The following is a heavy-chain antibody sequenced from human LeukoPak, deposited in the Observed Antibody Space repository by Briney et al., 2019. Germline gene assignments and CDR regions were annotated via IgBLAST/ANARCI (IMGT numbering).Heavy chain of an antibody. CDR3: ARTLMAVAGYNDY. D-gene: IGHD6-19*01. CDR2: INPNSGGT. V-gene: IGHV1-2*02. Sequence: ASVKVSCKASGYAFTGYYMHWVRQAPGQGLEWMGWINPNSGGTNYAQKFQGRVTMTRDTSISTAYMELSRLRSDDTAVYYCARTLMAVAGYNDYWGQGTLVTVSS. CDR1: GYAFTGYY. J-gene: IGHJ4*02.